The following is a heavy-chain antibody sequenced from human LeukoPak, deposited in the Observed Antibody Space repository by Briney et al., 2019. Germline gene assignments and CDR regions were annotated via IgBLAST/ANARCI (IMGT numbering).Heavy chain of an antibody. CDR3: ARDRTTRRGLMDYGMDV. V-gene: IGHV3-21*01. J-gene: IGHJ6*02. CDR2: ISSSSSYI. CDR1: GFTFSSYS. D-gene: IGHD2/OR15-2a*01. Sequence: GGSLGLSCAASGFTFSSYSMNWVRQAPGKGLEWVSSISSSSSYIYYADSVKGRFTISRDNAKNSLYLQMNSLRAEDTAVYYCARDRTTRRGLMDYGMDVWGQGTTVTVSS.